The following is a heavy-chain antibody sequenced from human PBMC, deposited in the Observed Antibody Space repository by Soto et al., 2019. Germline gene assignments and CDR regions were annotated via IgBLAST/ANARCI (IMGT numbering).Heavy chain of an antibody. J-gene: IGHJ4*02. CDR3: AKDTPYDFWSDRKAVFDY. CDR1: GFTFSSYA. D-gene: IGHD3-3*01. CDR2: ISGSGVST. Sequence: GGSLRLSCAASGFTFSSYAMSWVRQAPGKGLEWVSAISGSGVSTYYADSVKGRFTISRDNSKNTLYLQMNSLRAEDTAVYYCAKDTPYDFWSDRKAVFDYWGQGTLVTVSS. V-gene: IGHV3-23*01.